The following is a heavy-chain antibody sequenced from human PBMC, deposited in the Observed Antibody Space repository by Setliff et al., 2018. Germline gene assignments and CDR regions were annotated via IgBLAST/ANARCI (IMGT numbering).Heavy chain of an antibody. CDR3: ARGGRISYRPGTSWYILDY. D-gene: IGHD6-13*01. CDR2: INHSGST. Sequence: SETLSLTCAVYGGSFSGYYWSWIRQPPGKGLEWIGEINHSGSTNYNPSLKSRVTISVDTSKNQFSLKLSSVTAADTAVYYCARGGRISYRPGTSWYILDYWGQGTLVTVSS. J-gene: IGHJ4*02. CDR1: GGSFSGYY. V-gene: IGHV4-34*01.